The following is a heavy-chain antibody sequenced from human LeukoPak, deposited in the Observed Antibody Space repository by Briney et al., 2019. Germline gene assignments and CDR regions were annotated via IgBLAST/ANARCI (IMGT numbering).Heavy chain of an antibody. D-gene: IGHD2-21*02. CDR3: ARDIAYCGGDCYGAFDI. Sequence: GGSLRLSCAASGFTFSSYSMNWVRQAPGKGLEWVSSISSSSSYIYYADSVKGRFTISRDNAKNSLYLQMNSLRAEDTAVYYCARDIAYCGGDCYGAFDIWGQGTMVTVSS. J-gene: IGHJ3*02. CDR2: ISSSSSYI. CDR1: GFTFSSYS. V-gene: IGHV3-21*01.